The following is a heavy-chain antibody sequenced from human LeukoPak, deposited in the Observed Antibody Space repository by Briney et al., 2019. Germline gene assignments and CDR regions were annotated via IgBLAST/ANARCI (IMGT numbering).Heavy chain of an antibody. CDR2: INHSGST. J-gene: IGHJ6*03. D-gene: IGHD5-24*01. V-gene: IGHV4-34*01. CDR3: ARAGWLQRYYYYYMDV. CDR1: GGSFSSYY. Sequence: SKTLSLTCAVYGGSFSSYYWSWIRQPPGKGLEWIGEINHSGSTNYNPSLKSRVTISVDTSKNQFSLKLSSVTAADTAVYYCARAGWLQRYYYYYMDVWGKGTTVTVSS.